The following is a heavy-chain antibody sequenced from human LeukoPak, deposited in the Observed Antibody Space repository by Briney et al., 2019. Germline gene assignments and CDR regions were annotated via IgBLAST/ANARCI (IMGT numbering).Heavy chain of an antibody. Sequence: GGSLRLSCAASGFTVSSTYLTWVRQAPGKGLEWLSVIYSGGYTYYADSVKGRFFISRDISENMVYLQMNSLSVEDTAVYFCARGRPAHYFDSWGPGTLVTVS. D-gene: IGHD6-6*01. J-gene: IGHJ4*02. CDR1: GFTVSSTY. CDR3: ARGRPAHYFDS. CDR2: IYSGGYT. V-gene: IGHV3-66*01.